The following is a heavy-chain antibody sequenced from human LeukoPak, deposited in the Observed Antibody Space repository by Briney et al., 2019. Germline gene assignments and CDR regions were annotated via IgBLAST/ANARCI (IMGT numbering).Heavy chain of an antibody. V-gene: IGHV3-53*01. Sequence: QSGGSLRLSCAASGFTVSGNYMSWVRQAPGKGLEWVSIIYSDGSAYYADSVKGRFTISRDNSKNTLYLQMNRLRAEDTAVYYCAREPYGGTPYYFDYWGQGTLVTVSS. CDR2: IYSDGSA. CDR3: AREPYGGTPYYFDY. J-gene: IGHJ4*02. CDR1: GFTVSGNY. D-gene: IGHD4-23*01.